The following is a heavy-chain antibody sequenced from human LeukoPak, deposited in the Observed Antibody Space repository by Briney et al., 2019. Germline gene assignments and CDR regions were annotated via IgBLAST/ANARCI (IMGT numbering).Heavy chain of an antibody. J-gene: IGHJ4*02. Sequence: GGSLRLSCAASGFTFSSYAMGWVRQAPGKGLEWVSAISGSGGSTYYADSVKGRFTISRDNSKNTLYLQMSSLRAEDTAVYYCAKDQYYDILTGYRPEYYFDYWGQGTLVTVSS. CDR2: ISGSGGST. D-gene: IGHD3-9*01. CDR1: GFTFSSYA. CDR3: AKDQYYDILTGYRPEYYFDY. V-gene: IGHV3-23*01.